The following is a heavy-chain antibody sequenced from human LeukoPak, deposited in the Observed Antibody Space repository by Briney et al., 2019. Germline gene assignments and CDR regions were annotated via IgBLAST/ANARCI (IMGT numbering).Heavy chain of an antibody. Sequence: GGSLRLSCAASGFTFSSYAMTWVRQAPGKGLEWVSAISGSGGSTYYADSVKGRFTISRDNSKNTLYLQMNSLRPEDTAVYYCAKRGGSYIGYFDYWGQGTLVTVSS. CDR3: AKRGGSYIGYFDY. CDR1: GFTFSSYA. J-gene: IGHJ4*02. D-gene: IGHD1-26*01. V-gene: IGHV3-23*01. CDR2: ISGSGGST.